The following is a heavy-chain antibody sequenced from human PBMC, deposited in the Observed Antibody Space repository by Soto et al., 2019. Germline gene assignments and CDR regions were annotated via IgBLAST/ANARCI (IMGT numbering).Heavy chain of an antibody. CDR2: IYYSGST. J-gene: IGHJ6*02. D-gene: IGHD3-10*01. CDR3: ARSGSWALGYYGMDV. V-gene: IGHV4-59*01. CDR1: GGSISSYY. Sequence: PSETLSLTCTVSGGSISSYYWSWIRQPPGKGLEWIGYIYYSGSTNYNPSLKSRVTISVDTSKNQFSLKLSSVTAADTAVYYCARSGSWALGYYGMDVWGQGTTVTVSS.